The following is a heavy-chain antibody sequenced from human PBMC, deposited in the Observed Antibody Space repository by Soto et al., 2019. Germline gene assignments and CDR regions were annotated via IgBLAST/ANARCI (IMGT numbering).Heavy chain of an antibody. Sequence: QVQLQESGPGLVKPSGTLSLTCAVSGGSIRSNNWWSWARQPPGKGLEGIEEIFHSGSTYYNPSLKPRVTISVDKSKNQRSLKLSSVTAADTAVYYCARVYSGSYSDYWGQGTLVTVSS. CDR2: IFHSGST. D-gene: IGHD1-26*01. CDR3: ARVYSGSYSDY. J-gene: IGHJ4*02. V-gene: IGHV4-4*02. CDR1: GGSIRSNNW.